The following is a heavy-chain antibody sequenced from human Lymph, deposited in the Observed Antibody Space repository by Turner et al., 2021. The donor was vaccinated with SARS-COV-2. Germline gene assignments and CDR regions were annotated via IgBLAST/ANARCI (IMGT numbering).Heavy chain of an antibody. D-gene: IGHD2-2*01. CDR2: VSGRGGTT. CDR1: GFTFSSYD. J-gene: IGHJ4*02. V-gene: IGHV3-23*04. Sequence: EVQLVESGGGLVKPGGSLRLSCAASGFTFSSYDMSWVRQAPGKGLGWVSCVSGRGGTTHYADSVKGRFTISRDNSKNTLYLQMNSLRAEDTAVYYCAKDRFTLSSCCEDYWGQGTLVTVSS. CDR3: AKDRFTLSSCCEDY.